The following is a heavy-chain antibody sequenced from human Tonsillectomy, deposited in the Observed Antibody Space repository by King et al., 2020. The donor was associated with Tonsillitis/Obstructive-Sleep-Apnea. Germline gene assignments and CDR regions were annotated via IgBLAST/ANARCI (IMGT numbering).Heavy chain of an antibody. CDR3: ARGDPIVVVPAASAFDI. D-gene: IGHD2-2*01. CDR2: ISYDGSNK. V-gene: IGHV3-30*01. CDR1: GFTFSSYA. J-gene: IGHJ3*02. Sequence: VQLVQSGGGVVQPGRSLRLSCAASGFTFSSYAMHWVRQAPGKGLEWVSVISYDGSNKYYADSVKGRFTISRDNSKNTLYLQMNSLRAEDTAVYYCARGDPIVVVPAASAFDIWGQGTMVTVSS.